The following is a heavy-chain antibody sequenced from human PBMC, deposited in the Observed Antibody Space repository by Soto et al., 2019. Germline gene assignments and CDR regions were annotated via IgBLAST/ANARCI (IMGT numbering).Heavy chain of an antibody. Sequence: PGGSLRLSCAASGFTLSSYAMHWVRQAPGKGLEWVAVISYDGSNKYYADSVKGRFTISRDNSKNTLYLQMNSLRAEDTAVYYCAREFGYSSSSSFLFYYYYYGMDVWGQGTTVTVSS. CDR2: ISYDGSNK. D-gene: IGHD6-6*01. CDR3: AREFGYSSSSSFLFYYYYYGMDV. CDR1: GFTLSSYA. J-gene: IGHJ6*02. V-gene: IGHV3-30-3*01.